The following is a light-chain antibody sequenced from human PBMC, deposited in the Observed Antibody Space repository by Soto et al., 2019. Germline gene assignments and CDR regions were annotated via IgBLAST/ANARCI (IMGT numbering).Light chain of an antibody. V-gene: IGKV1-5*03. CDR2: KAS. J-gene: IGKJ3*01. Sequence: DIQMTQSPSTLSESVGDRVTITCRASQSISSWLAWYQQKPGKAPKLLIYKASSLESGVPSRFSGSGSGTEFTLTIISLRPDDFATYYCQQYNSYPFTFGPGTKVDIK. CDR3: QQYNSYPFT. CDR1: QSISSW.